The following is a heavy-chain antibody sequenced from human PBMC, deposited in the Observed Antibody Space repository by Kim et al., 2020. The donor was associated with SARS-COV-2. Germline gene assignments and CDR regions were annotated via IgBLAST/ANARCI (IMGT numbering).Heavy chain of an antibody. CDR3: ARDPWSRHRGGRYCYYG. CDR1: GFTFSSCA. J-gene: IGHJ6*01. CDR2: IKDDGSKK. D-gene: IGHD2-15*01. Sequence: GGSLRLSCAASGFTFSSCAINWVRQAPGKGLEWVAVIKDDGSKKNYVDSVKGRFTISRDNSKNTLYLQMNSLRAEDTAVYYCARDPWSRHRGGRYCYYG. V-gene: IGHV3-30*04.